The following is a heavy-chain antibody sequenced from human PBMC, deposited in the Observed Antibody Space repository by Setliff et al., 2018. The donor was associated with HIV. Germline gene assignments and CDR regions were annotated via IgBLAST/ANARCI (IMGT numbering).Heavy chain of an antibody. CDR2: IYYSGST. CDR1: GGSISSSNW. CDR3: VRVDYGDYDFDY. Sequence: SETLSLTCNVSGGSISSSNWWSWVRQPPGKGLEWIGSIYYSGSTYYNPSLKSRVTISVDTTKSQISLKLISVTAADTAVFYCVRVDYGDYDFDYWGQGTLVTVSS. D-gene: IGHD4-17*01. J-gene: IGHJ4*02. V-gene: IGHV4-4*02.